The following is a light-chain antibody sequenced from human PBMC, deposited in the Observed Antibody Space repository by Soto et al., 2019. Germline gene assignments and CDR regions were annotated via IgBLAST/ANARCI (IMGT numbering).Light chain of an antibody. CDR3: QQVDTYPMT. Sequence: DIRLTQSPSFLSASAGDRVTITCRASQDITKYLAWFQQKPGRAPKLLIYGAFTLQRGVPSRFSGRGSGTEFTLTISSLQPEDFATYYCQQVDTYPMTFXGGTKADIK. V-gene: IGKV1-9*01. CDR1: QDITKY. CDR2: GAF. J-gene: IGKJ4*01.